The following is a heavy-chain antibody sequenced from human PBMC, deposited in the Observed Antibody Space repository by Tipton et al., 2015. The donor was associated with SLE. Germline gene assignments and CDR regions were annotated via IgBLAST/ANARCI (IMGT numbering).Heavy chain of an antibody. J-gene: IGHJ3*02. Sequence: QLVQSGAEVKKPGSSVKVSCKASGGTFSSYAISWVRQAPGQGLEWMGGIIPIFGTANYAQKFQGRVTITADKSTSTAYMELSSLRSEDTAVYYCARGLAYYDSSGYGAFDIWGQGTMVTVSS. CDR3: ARGLAYYDSSGYGAFDI. D-gene: IGHD3-22*01. V-gene: IGHV1-69*06. CDR1: GGTFSSYA. CDR2: IIPIFGTA.